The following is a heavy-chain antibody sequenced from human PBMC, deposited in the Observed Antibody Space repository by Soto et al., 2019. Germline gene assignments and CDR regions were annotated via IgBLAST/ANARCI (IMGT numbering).Heavy chain of an antibody. CDR3: ARGHEVGGNSDAFDI. CDR1: GGTFSTSS. J-gene: IGHJ3*02. CDR2: ILPIFGTA. Sequence: QVQLVQSGAEVKKPGSSVKVSCKASGGTFSTSSINWLRQAPGQRPEWMGNILPIFGTADYAQKFRDRVTITADKSTNTAYMELRSLVSEDAAVYYCARGHEVGGNSDAFDIWGQGTVVTVSS. D-gene: IGHD1-1*01. V-gene: IGHV1-69*14.